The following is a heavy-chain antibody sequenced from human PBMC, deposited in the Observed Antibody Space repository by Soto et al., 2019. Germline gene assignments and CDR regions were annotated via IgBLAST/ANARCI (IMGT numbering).Heavy chain of an antibody. Sequence: SETLSLTCTVSCGSISSYYWSWIRQPPGKGLEWIGYIYYSGSTNYNPSLKSRVTISVDTSKNQFSLKLSSVTAADTAVYYCARAHHNYYGSGVPRFDPWGQGTLVTVSS. V-gene: IGHV4-59*01. D-gene: IGHD3-10*01. CDR1: CGSISSYY. CDR2: IYYSGST. CDR3: ARAHHNYYGSGVPRFDP. J-gene: IGHJ5*02.